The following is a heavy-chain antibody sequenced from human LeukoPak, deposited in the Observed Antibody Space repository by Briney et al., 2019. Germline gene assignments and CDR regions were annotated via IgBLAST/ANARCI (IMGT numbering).Heavy chain of an antibody. V-gene: IGHV1-2*02. CDR2: INPNSGGT. Sequence: ASVKVSCKASGYTFTGYYMHWVRQAPGQGLEWMGWINPNSGGTNYAQKLQGRVTMTTDTSTSTAYMELRSLRSDDTAVYYCARGYCSGGSCHYYYYYMDVWGKGTTVTVSS. CDR1: GYTFTGYY. J-gene: IGHJ6*03. D-gene: IGHD2-15*01. CDR3: ARGYCSGGSCHYYYYYMDV.